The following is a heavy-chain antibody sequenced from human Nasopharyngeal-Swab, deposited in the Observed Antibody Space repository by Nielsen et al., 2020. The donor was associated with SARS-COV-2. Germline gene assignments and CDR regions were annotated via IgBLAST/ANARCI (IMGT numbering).Heavy chain of an antibody. Sequence: SETLSLTCTVSGGSTSSSSYYWGWIRQPPGKGLEWIGSIYYSGSTYYNPSLKSRVTISVDTSKNQFSLKLSSVTAADTAVYYCARHRYYGGSYFDYWGQGTLVTVSS. CDR3: ARHRYYGGSYFDY. CDR2: IYYSGST. CDR1: GGSTSSSSYY. D-gene: IGHD3-22*01. J-gene: IGHJ4*02. V-gene: IGHV4-39*01.